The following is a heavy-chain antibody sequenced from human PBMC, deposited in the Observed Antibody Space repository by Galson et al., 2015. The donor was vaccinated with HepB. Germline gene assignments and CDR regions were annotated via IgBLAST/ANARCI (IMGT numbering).Heavy chain of an antibody. CDR3: SRTRYSGSYRREWGWFDP. V-gene: IGHV1-3*01. J-gene: IGHJ5*02. Sequence: SVKVSCKASGYTFTSYAMHWVRQAPGQRLEWMGWINAGNGNTKYTQKFQGRVTITRDTSASTAYMELSSLRSEDTAVYYCSRTRYSGSYRREWGWFDPWGQGTLVTVSS. CDR2: INAGNGNT. CDR1: GYTFTSYA. D-gene: IGHD1-26*01.